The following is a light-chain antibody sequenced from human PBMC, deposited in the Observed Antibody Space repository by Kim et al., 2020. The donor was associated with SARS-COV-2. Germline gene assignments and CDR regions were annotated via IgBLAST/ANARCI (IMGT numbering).Light chain of an antibody. V-gene: IGLV2-14*03. Sequence: GQSITISCTGTSSDVGGYNYVSWYQQHPGKAPKLMIYDVSNRPSGVSNRFSGSKSGNTASLTISGLQAEDEADYYCSSYTSSSTWVFGGGTKLTFL. CDR2: DVS. CDR1: SSDVGGYNY. J-gene: IGLJ3*02. CDR3: SSYTSSSTWV.